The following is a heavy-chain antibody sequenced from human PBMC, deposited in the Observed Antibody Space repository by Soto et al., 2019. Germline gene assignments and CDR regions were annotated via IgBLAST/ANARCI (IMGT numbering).Heavy chain of an antibody. D-gene: IGHD3-3*01. CDR1: GGTISGYY. Sequence: SETLSLTCSVSGGTISGYYWTWIRQPAGKGLEWIGRIYSSGNTKYNPSLQSRVTMSLDTSNSQFSLRLTSVTAADTAVYYCARGQRFSDWFDPWGQGTLVTVSS. CDR3: ARGQRFSDWFDP. V-gene: IGHV4-4*07. J-gene: IGHJ5*02. CDR2: IYSSGNT.